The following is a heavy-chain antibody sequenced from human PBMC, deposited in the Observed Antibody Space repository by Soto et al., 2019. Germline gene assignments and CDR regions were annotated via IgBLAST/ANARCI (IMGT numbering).Heavy chain of an antibody. V-gene: IGHV1-69*01. CDR1: GGTFSSYA. Sequence: QVQLVQSGAEVKKPGSSVKVSCKASGGTFSSYAISWVRQAPGQGLEWMGGIIPIFGTANYAQKFQGRVTITADESTSTAYMELSSLRSEDTAVDYCARPDCSGGSCYATSFDYWGQGTLVTVSS. CDR2: IIPIFGTA. D-gene: IGHD2-15*01. J-gene: IGHJ4*02. CDR3: ARPDCSGGSCYATSFDY.